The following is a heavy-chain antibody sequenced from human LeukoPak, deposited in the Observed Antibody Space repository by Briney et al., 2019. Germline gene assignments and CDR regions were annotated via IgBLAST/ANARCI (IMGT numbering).Heavy chain of an antibody. CDR1: GFTFSSYA. J-gene: IGHJ4*02. CDR2: ISGSGGST. Sequence: GGSLRLSCAASGFTFSSYAMSWVRQAPGKGLEWVSAISGSGGSTYYADCVKGRFTISRDNSKNTLYLQMNSLRAEDTAVYYCAKGVSSIAARPIDYWGQGTLVTVSS. V-gene: IGHV3-23*01. CDR3: AKGVSSIAARPIDY. D-gene: IGHD6-6*01.